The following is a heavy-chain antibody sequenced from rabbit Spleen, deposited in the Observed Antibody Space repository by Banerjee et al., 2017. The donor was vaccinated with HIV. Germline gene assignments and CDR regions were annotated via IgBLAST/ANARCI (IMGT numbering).Heavy chain of an antibody. CDR3: ARGYSNGYNNYVNAFSL. Sequence: QSLEESGGDLVKPGASLTLTCTASGFSFSSRYYMCWVRQAPGKGLEWIACIYAGNSGDTYYASWAKGRFTISKTSSTTVTLQMTSLTAADTATYFCARGYSNGYNNYVNAFSLWGPGTLVTVS. CDR1: GFSFSSRYY. D-gene: IGHD6-1*01. CDR2: IYAGNSGDT. J-gene: IGHJ4*01. V-gene: IGHV1S40*01.